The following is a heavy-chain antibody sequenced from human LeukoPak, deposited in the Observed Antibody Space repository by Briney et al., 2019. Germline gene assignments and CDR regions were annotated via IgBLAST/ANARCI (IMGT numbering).Heavy chain of an antibody. CDR2: IGWDSDGK. D-gene: IGHD6-19*01. CDR1: GFTFDEYT. V-gene: IGHV3-43*01. Sequence: PGGSLRLSCVASGFTFDEYTMHWVRQVPGKGLEWVSVIGWDSDGKYYLESVKGRFTISRDNSKNSLYLQMNSLRTDDTAFYYCAKDRSRSYSSFDSWGQGTLVSVSS. J-gene: IGHJ4*02. CDR3: AKDRSRSYSSFDS.